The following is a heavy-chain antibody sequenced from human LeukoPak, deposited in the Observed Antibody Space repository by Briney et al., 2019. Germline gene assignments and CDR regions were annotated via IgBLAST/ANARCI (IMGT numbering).Heavy chain of an antibody. Sequence: GGSLRLSCAASGFTFTSYAMSWVRQAPGKGLEWISAISGSGGSTYYADSVKGRFTISRDNSKNTLYLQMNSLRADDTAVYYCAKGSLSAPHSSDWYRYWGQGTLVTVSS. V-gene: IGHV3-23*01. J-gene: IGHJ4*02. CDR1: GFTFTSYA. CDR3: AKGSLSAPHSSDWYRY. CDR2: ISGSGGST. D-gene: IGHD6-13*01.